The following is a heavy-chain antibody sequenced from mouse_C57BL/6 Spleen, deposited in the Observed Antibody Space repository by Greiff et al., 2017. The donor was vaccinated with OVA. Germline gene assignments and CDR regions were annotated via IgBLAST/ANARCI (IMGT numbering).Heavy chain of an antibody. D-gene: IGHD1-1*01. CDR3: AGYYGSSPCYFDY. Sequence: QLQPSGAALVQPGASVKLSCTASGFNINAYYMHWVTQRTEQGLEWIGRIDPEDGETKYAPTFQGKATRTADTSSNTAYLQLSSLTSEDTAVYYCAGYYGSSPCYFDYWGQGTTLTVSS. CDR1: GFNINAYY. J-gene: IGHJ2*01. V-gene: IGHV14-2*01. CDR2: IDPEDGET.